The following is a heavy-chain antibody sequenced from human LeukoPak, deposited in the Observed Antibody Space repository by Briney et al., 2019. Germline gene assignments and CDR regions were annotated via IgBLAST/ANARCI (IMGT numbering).Heavy chain of an antibody. Sequence: SETLSLTCTVSGGSISSGDYYWSWIRQPPGKGLEWIGYVYYSGSTYYNPSLKSRVTISVDTSKNQFSLKLSSVTAADTAVYYCARIGLEPLDYWAREPWSPSPQ. J-gene: IGHJ4*02. D-gene: IGHD3-16*01. V-gene: IGHV4-30-4*08. CDR2: VYYSGST. CDR1: GGSISSGDYY. CDR3: ARIGLEPLDY.